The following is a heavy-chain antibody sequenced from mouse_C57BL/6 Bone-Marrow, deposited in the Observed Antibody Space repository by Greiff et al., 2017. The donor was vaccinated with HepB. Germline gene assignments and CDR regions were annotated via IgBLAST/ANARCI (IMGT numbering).Heavy chain of an antibody. CDR3: TRREQPSWFAY. CDR2: IDPETGGT. V-gene: IGHV1-15*01. Sequence: VKLMESGAELVRPGASVTLSCKASGYTFTDYEMHWVKQTPVHGLEWIGAIDPETGGTAYNQKFKGKAILTADKSSSTAYMELRSLTSEDSAVYYCTRREQPSWFAYWGQGTLVTVSA. D-gene: IGHD3-1*01. CDR1: GYTFTDYE. J-gene: IGHJ3*01.